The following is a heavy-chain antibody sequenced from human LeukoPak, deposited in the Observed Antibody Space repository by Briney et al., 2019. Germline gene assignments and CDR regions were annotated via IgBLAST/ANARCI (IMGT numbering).Heavy chain of an antibody. V-gene: IGHV3-74*01. D-gene: IGHD5-24*01. CDR2: INSDGSST. J-gene: IGHJ4*02. CDR3: AREGGGYNNRGFDY. Sequence: GGSLRLSCAASGFTFSNYWMHWVRQAPGKGLVWVSRINSDGSSTSYADSVKGRFTISRDNAKNTLYLQLNSLRAEDTAVYYCAREGGGYNNRGFDYWGQGTLVTVSS. CDR1: GFTFSNYW.